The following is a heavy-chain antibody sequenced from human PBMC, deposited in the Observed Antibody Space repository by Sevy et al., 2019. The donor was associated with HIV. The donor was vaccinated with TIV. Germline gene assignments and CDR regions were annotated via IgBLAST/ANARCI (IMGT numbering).Heavy chain of an antibody. V-gene: IGHV3-33*01. CDR2: IWYEGINK. D-gene: IGHD3-10*01. CDR3: ARERRSSGIDY. J-gene: IGHJ4*01. CDR1: GFAFSTYG. Sequence: YLRLSCTASGFAFSTYGMHWVRQAPGKGLEWVAIIWYEGINKDYAEPVKGRFTISRVNSKNTLYLQMNSLRVDDTAVHYCARERRSSGIDYWGQGTLVTVSS.